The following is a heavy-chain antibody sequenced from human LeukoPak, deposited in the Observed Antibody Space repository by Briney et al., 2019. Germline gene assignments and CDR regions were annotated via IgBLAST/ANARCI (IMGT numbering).Heavy chain of an antibody. CDR1: GNSVSSYY. D-gene: IGHD1-26*01. V-gene: IGHV4-59*08. Sequence: SETLSLTCSVSGNSVSSYYWSWIRQPPGKGLEWVGYGDHFGGAIYNPSLKSRVTISVDTSNNQFSLWLTSVTAADTAVYHCAKLSDLYNGTYLLDSWSQGTLVTVSS. CDR2: GDHFGGA. J-gene: IGHJ4*02. CDR3: AKLSDLYNGTYLLDS.